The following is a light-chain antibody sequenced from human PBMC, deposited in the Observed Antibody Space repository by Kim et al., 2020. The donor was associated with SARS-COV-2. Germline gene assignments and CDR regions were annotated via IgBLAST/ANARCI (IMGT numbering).Light chain of an antibody. CDR1: SLRSYY. V-gene: IGLV3-19*01. CDR3: NSRDSSGNHHWV. J-gene: IGLJ3*02. CDR2: GKN. Sequence: SSELTQDPAVSVALAQTVRITCQGDSLRSYYASWYQQKPGQAPVLVIYGKNNRPSGIPDRFSGSSSGNTTSLTITGAQAEDEADYYCNSRDSSGNHHWVF.